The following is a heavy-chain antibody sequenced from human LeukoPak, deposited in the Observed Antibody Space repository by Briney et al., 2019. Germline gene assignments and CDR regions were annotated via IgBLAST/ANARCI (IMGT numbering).Heavy chain of an antibody. V-gene: IGHV3-48*01. CDR1: GFTFSSYS. CDR2: ISSSSSTI. J-gene: IGHJ4*02. D-gene: IGHD1-1*01. CDR3: ARNVLTDY. Sequence: PGGSLRLSCAASGFTFSSYSMNWVRQAPGKGLEWVSYISSSSSTIYYADSVKGRFTISRDNAKNSLYLQMNSLRAEDTAVYYCARNVLTDYWGQGTLVTVSS.